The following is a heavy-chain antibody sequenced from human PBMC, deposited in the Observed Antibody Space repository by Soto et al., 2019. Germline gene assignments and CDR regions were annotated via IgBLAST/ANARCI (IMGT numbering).Heavy chain of an antibody. Sequence: QVQLQESGPGLVKPSQTLSLTCTVSGGSISSGGYYWSWIRQHPGKGLEWIGYIYYSWSTYYNPSLKSRVTISVDTSKNQFSLKLSSVTAADTAVYYCARLTTGPLPPWRGAFDIWGQGTMVTVSS. CDR3: ARLTTGPLPPWRGAFDI. V-gene: IGHV4-31*03. J-gene: IGHJ3*02. CDR1: GGSISSGGYY. D-gene: IGHD1-1*01. CDR2: IYYSWST.